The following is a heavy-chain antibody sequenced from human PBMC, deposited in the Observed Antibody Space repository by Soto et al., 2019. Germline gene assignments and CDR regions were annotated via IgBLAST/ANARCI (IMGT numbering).Heavy chain of an antibody. CDR3: AMVDVYVTPSPQDV. J-gene: IGHJ6*02. CDR1: GYTFTSYG. V-gene: IGHV1-18*01. Sequence: QVQLVQSGAEVKNPGASVKVSCKTSGYTFTSYGIGWARQAPGQGLEWMGWINPYNGNTNYAQNLQGRVTLTTDTSMSIAYMELRNLRSNDTAIYYCAMVDVYVTPSPQDVWGQGTTVTVSS. CDR2: INPYNGNT. D-gene: IGHD3-16*01.